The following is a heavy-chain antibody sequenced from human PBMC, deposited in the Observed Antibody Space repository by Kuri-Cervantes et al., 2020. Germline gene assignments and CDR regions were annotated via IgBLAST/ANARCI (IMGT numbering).Heavy chain of an antibody. CDR1: GCSVSSGSYY. J-gene: IGHJ4*02. D-gene: IGHD6-6*01. V-gene: IGHV4-61*01. CDR3: ARGKSIAARLEGPPDY. CDR2: IYYSGST. Sequence: SETLSLTCTVSGCSVSSGSYYWSWIRQPPGKGLEWIGYIYYSGSTNYNPSLKSRVTISVDTSKNQFSLKLSSVTAADTAVYYCARGKSIAARLEGPPDYWGQGTLVTVSS.